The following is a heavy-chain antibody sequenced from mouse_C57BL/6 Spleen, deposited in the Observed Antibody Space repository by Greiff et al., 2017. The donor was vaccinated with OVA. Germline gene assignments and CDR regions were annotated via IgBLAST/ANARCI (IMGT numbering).Heavy chain of an antibody. V-gene: IGHV1-59*01. D-gene: IGHD1-1*01. J-gene: IGHJ4*01. Sequence: VQLQQPGAELVRPGTSVKLSCKASGYTFTSYWMHWVKQRPGQGLEWIGVIDPSDSYTNYNQKFKGKATLTVDTSSSTAYMQLSSLTSEDSAVYYCASVYGSSYDYYAMDYWGQGTSVTVSS. CDR2: IDPSDSYT. CDR1: GYTFTSYW. CDR3: ASVYGSSYDYYAMDY.